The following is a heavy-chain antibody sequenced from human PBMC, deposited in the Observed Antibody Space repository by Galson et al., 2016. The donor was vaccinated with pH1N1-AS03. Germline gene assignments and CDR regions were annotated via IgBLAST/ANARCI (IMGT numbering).Heavy chain of an antibody. J-gene: IGHJ4*02. D-gene: IGHD3-10*01. CDR1: GYTFTRYY. CDR2: IDPSGGGT. Sequence: SVKVSCKASGYTFTRYYMHWVRQAPGQGLEWMGVIDPSGGGTTYAQKFHGRVTMTRDTSTTTAHMELSSLRSEDTAIYYCVAYGSGTQAYFDYWGQGTLFTVSS. V-gene: IGHV1-46*01. CDR3: VAYGSGTQAYFDY.